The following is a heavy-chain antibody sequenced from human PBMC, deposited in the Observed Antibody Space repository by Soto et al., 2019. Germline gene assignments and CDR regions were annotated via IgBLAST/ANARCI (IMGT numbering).Heavy chain of an antibody. J-gene: IGHJ6*02. V-gene: IGHV1-2*04. D-gene: IGHD3-10*01. CDR3: ARVGGGLASLGYYGMDV. Sequence: ASVKVSCKASGYTFIGYYIHWVRQAPGQGLEWMGWINPNSGGTNYAQRFQGWVTMTRDRSISTAYMGLSRLKSDDTAVYYCARVGGGLASLGYYGMDVWGQGTTVTVSS. CDR2: INPNSGGT. CDR1: GYTFIGYY.